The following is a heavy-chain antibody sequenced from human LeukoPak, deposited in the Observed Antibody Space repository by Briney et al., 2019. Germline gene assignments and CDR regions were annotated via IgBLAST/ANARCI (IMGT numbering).Heavy chain of an antibody. CDR2: INGDETST. V-gene: IGHV3-74*01. CDR3: VRARTTVPNLFDY. D-gene: IGHD4-17*01. J-gene: IGHJ4*02. Sequence: GPCLTPSCAPSGPTFSSHWTHSARHRSRDWLGWGSRINGDETSTAYADSVKGRFTISRDNAKNTLYLQMNSLRADDTAVYYCVRARTTVPNLFDYWGQGTLVTVSS. CDR1: GPTFSSHW.